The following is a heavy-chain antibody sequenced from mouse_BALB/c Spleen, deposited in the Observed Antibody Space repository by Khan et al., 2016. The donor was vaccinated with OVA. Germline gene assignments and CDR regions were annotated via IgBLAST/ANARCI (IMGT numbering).Heavy chain of an antibody. Sequence: QVQLQQSGADLARPGASVKLSCKASGYTFTDHYITWVKQKTGQGLEWIGEIYPGSGNTYYNENFKGKASLTADKSSNTAYMQLSSLTSEDSAVYVCARMDTTSFDFWGQGNTLTVSS. CDR3: ARMDTTSFDF. J-gene: IGHJ2*01. V-gene: IGHV1-77*01. CDR1: GYTFTDHY. D-gene: IGHD2-3*01. CDR2: IYPGSGNT.